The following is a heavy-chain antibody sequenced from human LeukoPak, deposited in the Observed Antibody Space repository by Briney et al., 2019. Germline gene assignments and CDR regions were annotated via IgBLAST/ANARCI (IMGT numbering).Heavy chain of an antibody. V-gene: IGHV3-23*01. CDR2: ISGSGGST. CDR3: AKDLTELTLALNC. J-gene: IGHJ4*02. Sequence: GGSLRLSCAVSGFTFSSYAMSWVRQAPGKGLEWVSTISGSGGSTHYADPVKGRFTISRDNSKNTLYLQMNSLRVEDMAVYYCAKDLTELTLALNCWGQGTLVTVSS. D-gene: IGHD3-9*01. CDR1: GFTFSSYA.